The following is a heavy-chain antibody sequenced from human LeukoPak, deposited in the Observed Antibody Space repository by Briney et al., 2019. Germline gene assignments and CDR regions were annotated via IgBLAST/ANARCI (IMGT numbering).Heavy chain of an antibody. Sequence: SETLSLTCAVYGGSFSGYYWSWIRQPPGKGLEWIGEINHSGSTNYNPSLKSRVTISIDTSKNQFSLKLSSVTAADTAVYYCARDSTVTTTLLCDFWGQGTLVSVSS. V-gene: IGHV4-34*01. CDR3: ARDSTVTTTLLCDF. D-gene: IGHD4-17*01. J-gene: IGHJ4*02. CDR1: GGSFSGYY. CDR2: INHSGST.